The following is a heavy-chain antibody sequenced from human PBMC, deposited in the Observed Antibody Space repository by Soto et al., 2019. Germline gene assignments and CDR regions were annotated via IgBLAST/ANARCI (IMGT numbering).Heavy chain of an antibody. CDR2: IIPIFGTA. V-gene: IGHV1-69*12. CDR3: ARPLTPYCSGGRCYSGLDY. J-gene: IGHJ4*02. CDR1: GGTFSNYA. Sequence: QVQLVQSGAEVKKPGSSVKVSCKASGGTFSNYAISWVRQAPGQGLEWMGGIIPIFGTANYAQKFQGKVTITADESTSTAYMELSSLRSEDTAVYYWARPLTPYCSGGRCYSGLDYWGQGTLVTVSS. D-gene: IGHD2-15*01.